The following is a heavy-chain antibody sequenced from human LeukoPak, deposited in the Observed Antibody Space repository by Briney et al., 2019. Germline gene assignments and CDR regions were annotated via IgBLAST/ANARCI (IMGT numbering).Heavy chain of an antibody. J-gene: IGHJ4*02. CDR3: ARFAPDDYGDYSDY. CDR2: IYYSGST. D-gene: IGHD4-17*01. V-gene: IGHV4-61*01. CDR1: GGSVSSGSYY. Sequence: SETLSLTCTVSGGSVSSGSYYWSWIRQPPGKGLEWIGYIYYSGSTNYNPSLKSRDTISVDTSKNQFSLKLSSVTAADTAVYYCARFAPDDYGDYSDYWGQGTLVTVSS.